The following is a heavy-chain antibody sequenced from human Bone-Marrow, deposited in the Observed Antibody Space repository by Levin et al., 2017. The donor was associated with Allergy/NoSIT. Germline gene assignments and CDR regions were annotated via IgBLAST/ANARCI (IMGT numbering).Heavy chain of an antibody. V-gene: IGHV4-30-4*01. Sequence: SQTLSLTCTVSGGSISSGDYYWSWIRQPPGKGLEWIGYIYYSGSTYYNPSLKSRVTISVDTSKNQFSLKLSSVTAADTAVYYCARAGLGAARRRGYYFDYWGQGTLVTVSS. CDR3: ARAGLGAARRRGYYFDY. D-gene: IGHD6-6*01. CDR2: IYYSGST. CDR1: GGSISSGDYY. J-gene: IGHJ4*02.